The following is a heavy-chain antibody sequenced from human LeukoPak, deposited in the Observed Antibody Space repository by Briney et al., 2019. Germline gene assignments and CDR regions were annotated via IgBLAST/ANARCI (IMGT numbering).Heavy chain of an antibody. Sequence: SQTLSLTCTVSGGSISSGGYYWSWIRQPAGKGLEWIGRIYTSGSTNYNPSLKSRVTISVDTSKNQFSLKLSSVTAADTAVYYCAQEVVPAAITMHWFDPWGQGTLVTVSS. J-gene: IGHJ5*02. CDR3: AQEVVPAAITMHWFDP. CDR2: IYTSGST. D-gene: IGHD2-2*02. V-gene: IGHV4-61*02. CDR1: GGSISSGGYY.